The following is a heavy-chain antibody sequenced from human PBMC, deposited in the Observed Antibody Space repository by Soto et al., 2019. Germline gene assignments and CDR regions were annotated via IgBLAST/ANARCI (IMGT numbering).Heavy chain of an antibody. Sequence: VASVKVSCKASGYTFTSYDINWVRQATGQGLEWMGWMNPNSGNTGYAQKFQGRATMTTDTSTSTAYMELSSLRSEDTAVYYCARDPSLSLLEPTPGSYYYYMDVWGKGTTVTVSS. D-gene: IGHD1-1*01. V-gene: IGHV1-8*01. J-gene: IGHJ6*03. CDR2: MNPNSGNT. CDR1: GYTFTSYD. CDR3: ARDPSLSLLEPTPGSYYYYMDV.